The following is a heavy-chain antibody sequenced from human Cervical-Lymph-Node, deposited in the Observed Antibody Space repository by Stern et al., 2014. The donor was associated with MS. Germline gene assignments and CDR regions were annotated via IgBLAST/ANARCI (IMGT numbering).Heavy chain of an antibody. J-gene: IGHJ4*02. D-gene: IGHD2-21*02. Sequence: QVQLQESGPGLVKPSGTLSLTCAVSGGSITSSTWWSWVRQPPGMGLECMGEFSHSGGTSYTASLKSRLTMSVDKSKNQFSLSLSSVTAADTAVYYCARVSATWVFDYWGQGTLVTVSS. V-gene: IGHV4-4*02. CDR2: FSHSGGT. CDR3: ARVSATWVFDY. CDR1: GGSITSSTW.